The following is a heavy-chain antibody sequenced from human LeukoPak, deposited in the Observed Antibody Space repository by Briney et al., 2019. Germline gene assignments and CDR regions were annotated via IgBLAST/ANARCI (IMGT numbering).Heavy chain of an antibody. V-gene: IGHV4-59*08. D-gene: IGHD3-22*01. CDR3: ARHGNYYDSTGFDY. Sequence: PSETLSLTCTVSGGSISRYYWSWLRQPPGKGLEWIGYIYYSGSTYYNPSLKSRVTISVDTSKNQFSLKLSSVTAADTAVYYCARHGNYYDSTGFDYWGQGTLVTVSS. J-gene: IGHJ4*02. CDR2: IYYSGST. CDR1: GGSISRYY.